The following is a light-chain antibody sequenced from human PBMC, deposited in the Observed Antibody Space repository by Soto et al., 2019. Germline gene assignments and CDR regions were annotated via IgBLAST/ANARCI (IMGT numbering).Light chain of an antibody. J-gene: IGKJ1*01. CDR3: QQYNTYPWT. Sequence: DIPMTQSPSTLSASVGDRVTVTCRASQSISSWLAWYQQKPGKAPKLLIYHASSLGSGVPSGFSGSGSGTEFTLTISSLQPDDFATYYCQQYNTYPWTFGQGTKVEIK. CDR1: QSISSW. CDR2: HAS. V-gene: IGKV1-5*01.